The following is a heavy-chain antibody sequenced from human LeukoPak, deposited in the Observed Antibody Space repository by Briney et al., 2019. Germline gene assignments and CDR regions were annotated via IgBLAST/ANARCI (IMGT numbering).Heavy chain of an antibody. CDR2: AYYRSKWYN. D-gene: IGHD1-14*01. CDR1: GDSVSSNSAA. Sequence: SQTLSLTCAISGDSVSSNSAAWNWIRQSPSRGLEWLGRAYYRSKWYNDYAVSVKSRITINLDTSKNQFSLQLNSVTPEDTAVYYCARGSVRTGWFDPWGQGTLVTVSS. V-gene: IGHV6-1*01. J-gene: IGHJ5*02. CDR3: ARGSVRTGWFDP.